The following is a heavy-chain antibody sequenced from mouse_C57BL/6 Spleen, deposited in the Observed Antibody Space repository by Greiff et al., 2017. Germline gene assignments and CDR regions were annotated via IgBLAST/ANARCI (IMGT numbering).Heavy chain of an antibody. CDR2: INPSSGYT. CDR1: GYTFTSYW. CDR3: ASYYGSSYYAMDY. V-gene: IGHV1-7*01. J-gene: IGHJ4*01. Sequence: QVQLQQSGAELAKPGASVKLSCKASGYTFTSYWMHWVKQRPGQGLEWIGYINPSSGYTKYNQKFKDKATLTADKSSSTAYMQLSSLTYEDSAVYYCASYYGSSYYAMDYWGQGTSVTVSS. D-gene: IGHD1-1*01.